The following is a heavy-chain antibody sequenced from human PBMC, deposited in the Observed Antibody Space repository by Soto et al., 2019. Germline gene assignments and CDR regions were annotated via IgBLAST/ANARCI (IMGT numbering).Heavy chain of an antibody. CDR3: TRLRDEHGASVDY. CDR1: GFTFSGSA. V-gene: IGHV3-73*02. D-gene: IGHD4-17*01. Sequence: EVQLVESGGGLVQPGGSLKLSCADSGFTFSGSAMHWVRQASGKGLEWVGRIRSKANDYATAYAASVKGRFTISRDDSRNTAYLQMNSLKTGDTAVYYCTRLRDEHGASVDYWGQGTLVTVSA. J-gene: IGHJ4*02. CDR2: IRSKANDYAT.